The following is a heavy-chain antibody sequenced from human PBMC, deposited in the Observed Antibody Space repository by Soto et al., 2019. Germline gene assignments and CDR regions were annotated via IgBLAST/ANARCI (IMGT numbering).Heavy chain of an antibody. CDR2: IIPIFGTA. CDR3: ARVKPRITMVRGVGDYYYYGMDV. Sequence: ASVKVSCKASGGTFSSYAISWVRQAPGQGLEWMGGIIPIFGTANYAQKFQGRVTITADESTSTAYMELSSLRSEDTAVYYCARVKPRITMVRGVGDYYYYGMDVWGQGTTVTVSS. CDR1: GGTFSSYA. V-gene: IGHV1-69*13. D-gene: IGHD3-10*01. J-gene: IGHJ6*02.